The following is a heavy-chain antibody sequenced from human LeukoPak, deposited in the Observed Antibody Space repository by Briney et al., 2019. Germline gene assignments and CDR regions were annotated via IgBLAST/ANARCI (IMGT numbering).Heavy chain of an antibody. CDR1: GGSFSGYY. CDR3: ARSMYYYDSSGPDAFDI. D-gene: IGHD3-22*01. V-gene: IGHV4-34*01. J-gene: IGHJ3*02. Sequence: KASETLSLTCAVYGGSFSGYYWSWIRQPPGKGLEWIGEINHSGSTNYNPSLKSRVTISVDTSKNQFSLKLSSVTAADTAVYYCARSMYYYDSSGPDAFDIWGQGTMVTVSS. CDR2: INHSGST.